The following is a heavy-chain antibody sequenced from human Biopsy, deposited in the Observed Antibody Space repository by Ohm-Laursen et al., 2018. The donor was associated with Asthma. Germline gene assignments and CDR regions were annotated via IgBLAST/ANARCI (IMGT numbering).Heavy chain of an antibody. D-gene: IGHD6-19*01. Sequence: SQTLSLTCTVSGASIKTDDHYWSWLRQPPGKGLEWFGFIHYSGITSYNPSLKGGVTISVDTSKNQFSLKLSSVTAADTAVYYCARASVAASSNWFDPWGQGTLVTVSS. J-gene: IGHJ5*02. V-gene: IGHV4-30-4*01. CDR2: IHYSGIT. CDR3: ARASVAASSNWFDP. CDR1: GASIKTDDHY.